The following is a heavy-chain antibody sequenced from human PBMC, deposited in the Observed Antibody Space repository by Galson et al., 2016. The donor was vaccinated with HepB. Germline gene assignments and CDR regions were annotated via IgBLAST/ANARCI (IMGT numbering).Heavy chain of an antibody. J-gene: IGHJ6*02. CDR2: ISGSGGST. CDR1: GFTFSSYA. CDR3: AKDSSAYYYGSFYYYAMDV. D-gene: IGHD3-22*01. Sequence: SLRLSCAASGFTFSSYAMNWVRQAPGKGLEWVSSISGSGGSTYYADSVKGRFTISRDNSKNTLYLQMNSLRAEDTALYYCAKDSSAYYYGSFYYYAMDVWGQGTTVTVSS. V-gene: IGHV3-23*01.